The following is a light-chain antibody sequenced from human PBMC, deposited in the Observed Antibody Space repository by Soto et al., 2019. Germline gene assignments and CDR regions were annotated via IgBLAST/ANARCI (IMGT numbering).Light chain of an antibody. Sequence: DIQMTQSPSTLSASVGDRVTITFRASQSISSWLAWYQQKPGKAPKLLIFKESSLESGVPSRFSGSGSGTEFILTISSLQPDDFATYYCQQYHSYPLTFGGGTKVEIK. J-gene: IGKJ4*01. CDR3: QQYHSYPLT. V-gene: IGKV1-5*03. CDR1: QSISSW. CDR2: KES.